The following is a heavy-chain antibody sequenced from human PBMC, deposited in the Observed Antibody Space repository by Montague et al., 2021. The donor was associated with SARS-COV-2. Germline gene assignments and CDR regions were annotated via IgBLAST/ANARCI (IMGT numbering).Heavy chain of an antibody. CDR1: GLLVSANY. CDR2: MYGSGTI. V-gene: IGHV3-53*01. J-gene: IGHJ6*02. D-gene: IGHD1-1*01. Sequence: SLSLSLSASGLLVSANYMTWVRQAPGKGLEWVSVMYGSGTIYYADSVRGRFTISRDNSKNTLYLQMNSLRADDTAVYYCAGKVLVGTGNYGMDVWGQGTTVTVSS. CDR3: AGKVLVGTGNYGMDV.